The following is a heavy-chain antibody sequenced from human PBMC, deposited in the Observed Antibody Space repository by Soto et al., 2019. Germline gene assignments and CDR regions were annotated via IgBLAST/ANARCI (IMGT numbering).Heavy chain of an antibody. Sequence: QLVASGGGLIQPGESLTLSCEASGFSVTNNYMYWVRQAPGKGLEWVSLIYSGGGTHYADFVNGRFIISRDNSKNTLHLQMDKLRAEDTAIYYCARDIACSSSSCQGGNFDIWGRGTLVTVSP. D-gene: IGHD2-2*01. CDR2: IYSGGGT. CDR1: GFSVTNNY. J-gene: IGHJ3*02. V-gene: IGHV3-53*01. CDR3: ARDIACSSSSCQGGNFDI.